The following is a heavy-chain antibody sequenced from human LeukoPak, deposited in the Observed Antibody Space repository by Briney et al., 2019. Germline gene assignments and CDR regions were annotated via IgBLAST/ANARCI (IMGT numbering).Heavy chain of an antibody. Sequence: GGSLRLSCAASGFTFSSYAMSWVRQAPGKGLEWVSAISGSGGSTYYADSVKGRFTISRDNSKNTLYLQMNSLRAEDTAVYYCARDPLLWFGEGPYMDVWGKGTTVTVSS. CDR1: GFTFSSYA. CDR3: ARDPLLWFGEGPYMDV. CDR2: ISGSGGST. J-gene: IGHJ6*03. D-gene: IGHD3-10*01. V-gene: IGHV3-23*01.